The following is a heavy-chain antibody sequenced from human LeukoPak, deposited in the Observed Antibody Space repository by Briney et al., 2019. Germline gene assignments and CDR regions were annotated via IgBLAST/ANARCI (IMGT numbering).Heavy chain of an antibody. J-gene: IGHJ4*02. CDR3: VRDRGYCSGGTCYALWDY. CDR1: GFTFSSYA. CDR2: ISGSGGST. Sequence: QTGGSLRLSCAASGFTFSSYAMSWVRQAPGKGLEWVSAISGSGGSTYYADSVKGRFTISRDNSKNTLYLQMNSLRAEDTAMYYCVRDRGYCSGGTCYALWDYWGQGTLVTVSS. D-gene: IGHD2-15*01. V-gene: IGHV3-23*01.